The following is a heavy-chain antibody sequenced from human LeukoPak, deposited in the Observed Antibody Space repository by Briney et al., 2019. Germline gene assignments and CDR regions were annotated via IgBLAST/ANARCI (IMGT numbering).Heavy chain of an antibody. V-gene: IGHV1-69*04. CDR2: IIPILGIA. J-gene: IGHJ6*02. CDR3: ARDSPLRYFDWAYGMDV. Sequence: ASVKVSCKASGGTFSSYAISWVRQAPGQGLEWMGRIIPILGIASYAQKFQGRVTITADKSTSTAYMELSSLRSEDTAVYYCARDSPLRYFDWAYGMDVWGQGTTVTVSS. CDR1: GGTFSSYA. D-gene: IGHD3-9*01.